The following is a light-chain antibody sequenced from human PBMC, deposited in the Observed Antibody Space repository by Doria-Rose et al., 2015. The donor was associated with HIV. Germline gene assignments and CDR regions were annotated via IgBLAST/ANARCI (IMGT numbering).Light chain of an antibody. CDR3: QQSYSTPLT. J-gene: IGKJ4*01. CDR2: AAS. V-gene: IGKV1-39*01. CDR1: QSTGSF. Sequence: DIRLTQSPSSLSASVGDRVTITCRASQSTGSFLNWYQQKPGKAPKLLIYAASSLQNGVTSRFSGSGSGTDFTLTISSLQPEDFATYFCQQSYSTPLTFGGGTKVEIK.